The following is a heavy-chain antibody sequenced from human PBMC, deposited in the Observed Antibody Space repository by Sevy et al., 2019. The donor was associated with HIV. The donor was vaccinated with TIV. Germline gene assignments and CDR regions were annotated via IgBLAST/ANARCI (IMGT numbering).Heavy chain of an antibody. J-gene: IGHJ5*02. Sequence: ASVKVSCKASGYTFNSYGISWVRQAPGQGLEWMGWISSYNGNTNYAQKVQDRVTMTTDTSTNTTYMELRSLRSDDTAVYYCARVVGGRRGGWFDPWGQRTLVTVSS. V-gene: IGHV1-18*01. CDR2: ISSYNGNT. CDR1: GYTFNSYG. CDR3: ARVVGGRRGGWFDP. D-gene: IGHD6-6*01.